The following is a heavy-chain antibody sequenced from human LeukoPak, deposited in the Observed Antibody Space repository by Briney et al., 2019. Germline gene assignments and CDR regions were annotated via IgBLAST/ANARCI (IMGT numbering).Heavy chain of an antibody. CDR3: ASYRQKAPMDV. Sequence: SETLSLTCTVSGGSISSYYWSWIRQPPGKGLEWIGYIYHSGSTYYNPSLKSRVTISVDRSKNQFSLKLSSVTAADTAVYYCASYRQKAPMDVWGQGTTVTVSS. V-gene: IGHV4-59*12. CDR1: GGSISSYY. D-gene: IGHD1-26*01. CDR2: IYHSGST. J-gene: IGHJ6*02.